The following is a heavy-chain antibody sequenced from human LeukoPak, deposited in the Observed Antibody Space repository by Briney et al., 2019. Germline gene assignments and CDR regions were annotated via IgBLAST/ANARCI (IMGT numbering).Heavy chain of an antibody. CDR3: AREGDLRWLHSEVDY. D-gene: IGHD5-24*01. J-gene: IGHJ4*02. V-gene: IGHV4-39*02. CDR1: GGSINSSSYY. CDR2: LYYSGSP. Sequence: PSETLSLTCTVSGGSINSSSYYWAWIRQPPGKGLEWIGSLYYSGSPYYNPSLKSRVTISVDTSKNQFSLRLSSVTAADTAVYYCAREGDLRWLHSEVDYWGQGTLVTVSS.